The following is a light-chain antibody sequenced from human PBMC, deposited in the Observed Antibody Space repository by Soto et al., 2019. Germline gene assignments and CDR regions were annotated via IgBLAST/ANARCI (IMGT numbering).Light chain of an antibody. V-gene: IGKV3-20*01. CDR3: QQYGRSPA. CDR1: QIVTSTY. J-gene: IGKJ4*01. CDR2: GAS. Sequence: IVLTRSPGTLSLSPGERATLSCRASQIVTSTYLAWYQQKPGQAPRLLIYGASSRATGIPDRFSGSGSGTDFTLTISRLDPEDFAVYYCQQYGRSPAFGGGTKVEIK.